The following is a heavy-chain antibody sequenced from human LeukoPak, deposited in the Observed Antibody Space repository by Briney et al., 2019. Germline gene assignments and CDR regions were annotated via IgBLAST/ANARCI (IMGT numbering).Heavy chain of an antibody. CDR3: ARRGSTWYDY. CDR1: GGSINNFY. D-gene: IGHD6-13*01. CDR2: IYSSGSA. V-gene: IGHV4-4*07. J-gene: IGHJ4*02. Sequence: PSETLSLTCTVSGGSINNFYWSCMRQPAGKGLEWIGRIYSSGSADYNPSLKSRVTMSVDTSKNQFSLKLNSVTAADTAVYYCARRGSTWYDYWGQGTLVTVSS.